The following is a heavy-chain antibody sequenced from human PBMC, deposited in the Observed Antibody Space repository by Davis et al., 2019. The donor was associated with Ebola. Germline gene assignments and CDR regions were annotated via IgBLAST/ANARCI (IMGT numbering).Heavy chain of an antibody. CDR3: TRGRGGSSWEVL. J-gene: IGHJ1*01. V-gene: IGHV3-53*01. D-gene: IGHD6-13*01. CDR1: GFTVSRNL. Sequence: AGSLTLSCAASGFTVSRNLMRRVCYAPGQGLEWISVIYNAGNTYYADSVKGRFTISRDNSKNTMYLQMNSLRVDDTAIYYCTRGRGGSSWEVLWGQGTLVTVSS. CDR2: IYNAGNT.